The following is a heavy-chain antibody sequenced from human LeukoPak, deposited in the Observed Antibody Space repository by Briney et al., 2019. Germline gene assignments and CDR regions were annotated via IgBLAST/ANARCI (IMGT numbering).Heavy chain of an antibody. J-gene: IGHJ4*02. CDR1: GFTFSSYG. V-gene: IGHV3-30*18. Sequence: PGRSLRLSCAASGFTFSSYGMHWVRQAPGKGLEGVAIISYDGSNKYYADSVKGRFTISRDNSKHTLYLQMNSLRAEDTAVYYCAKDSDYDNSGYYPDYWGQGGLVTVSS. CDR2: ISYDGSNK. D-gene: IGHD3-22*01. CDR3: AKDSDYDNSGYYPDY.